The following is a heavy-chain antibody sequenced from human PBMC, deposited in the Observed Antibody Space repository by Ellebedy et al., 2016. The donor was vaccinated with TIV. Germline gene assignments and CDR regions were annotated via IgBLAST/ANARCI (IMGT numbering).Heavy chain of an antibody. CDR1: GFTFSSYW. J-gene: IGHJ3*02. CDR3: ARGTMDALDI. CDR2: IKQDGSEK. V-gene: IGHV3-7*01. Sequence: GESLKISCAASGFTFSSYWMSWVRQAPGKGLEWVANIKQDGSEKYYVDSVKGRFTISRDNAKNSLYLQMNSLRAEDTAVYYCARGTMDALDIWGQGTMVTVSS. D-gene: IGHD4/OR15-4a*01.